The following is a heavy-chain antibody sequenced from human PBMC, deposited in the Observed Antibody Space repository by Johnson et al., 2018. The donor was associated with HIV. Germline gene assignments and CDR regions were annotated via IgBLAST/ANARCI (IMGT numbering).Heavy chain of an antibody. V-gene: IGHV3-74*01. D-gene: IGHD5-24*01. CDR2: VNNDGGDT. J-gene: IGHJ3*02. CDR1: GFTFSNYW. Sequence: EMQLVESGGGLVQPGGSLRLSCAVSGFTFSNYWMHWVRQAPGKGLVWVSRVNNDGGDTIYADSVKGRFTISRDNAKNTLYLQMNSLRAEDTAVYYCARDQWMAGDAFDIWGQGTVVTVSS. CDR3: ARDQWMAGDAFDI.